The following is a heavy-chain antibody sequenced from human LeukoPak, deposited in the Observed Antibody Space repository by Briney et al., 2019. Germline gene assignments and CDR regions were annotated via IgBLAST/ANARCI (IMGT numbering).Heavy chain of an antibody. Sequence: PSEALSLTCTVSGGSISSYYWSWIRQPPGKGLEWIGRIYTSGSTNYNPSLKSRVTMSVDTSKNQFSLKLSSVTAADTAVYYCARDQTSEYSSGPFFDYWGQGTLVTVSS. J-gene: IGHJ4*02. CDR2: IYTSGST. V-gene: IGHV4-4*07. CDR1: GGSISSYY. D-gene: IGHD3-22*01. CDR3: ARDQTSEYSSGPFFDY.